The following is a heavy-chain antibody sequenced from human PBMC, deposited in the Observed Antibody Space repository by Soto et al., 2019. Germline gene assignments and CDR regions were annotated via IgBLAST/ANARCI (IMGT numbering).Heavy chain of an antibody. V-gene: IGHV1-69*13. D-gene: IGHD4-17*01. CDR3: ASGWHDYGGNSGIDY. J-gene: IGHJ4*02. Sequence: SVKVSCKASGGTFSSYAISWVRQAPGQGLEWMGGITPIFGTANYAQKFQGRVTITADESTSTAYMELSSLRSEDTAVYYCASGWHDYGGNSGIDYWGQGTLVTVSS. CDR2: ITPIFGTA. CDR1: GGTFSSYA.